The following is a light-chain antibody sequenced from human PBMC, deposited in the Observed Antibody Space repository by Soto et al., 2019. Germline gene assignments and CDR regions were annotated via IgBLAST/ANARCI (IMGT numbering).Light chain of an antibody. V-gene: IGKV3-11*01. CDR1: QSVSSY. Sequence: IVLTQSPATLSLSPWERATLSCRASQSVSSYLAWYQQKPGQAPRLPIYDASNRATGIPARFSGSGSGTDFTLTISSLEPEDFAVYYCQQRSNWPLITFGQGTRLEIK. J-gene: IGKJ5*01. CDR2: DAS. CDR3: QQRSNWPLIT.